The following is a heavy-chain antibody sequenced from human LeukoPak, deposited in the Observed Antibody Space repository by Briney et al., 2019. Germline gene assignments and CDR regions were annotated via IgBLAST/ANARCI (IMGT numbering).Heavy chain of an antibody. D-gene: IGHD3-10*01. V-gene: IGHV4-30-4*08. J-gene: IGHJ5*02. CDR2: IYYSGST. Sequence: PSETLSLTCTVSGGSISSGDYYWSWIRQPTGKSLEWIGYIYYSGSTYYNPSLKSRVTISVDTSKNQFSLKLSSVTAADTAVYYCARTYGSGSYYHWGQGTLVTVSS. CDR3: ARTYGSGSYYH. CDR1: GGSISSGDYY.